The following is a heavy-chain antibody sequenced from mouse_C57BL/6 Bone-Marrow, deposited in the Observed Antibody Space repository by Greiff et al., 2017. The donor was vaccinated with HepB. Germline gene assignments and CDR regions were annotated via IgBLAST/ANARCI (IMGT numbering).Heavy chain of an antibody. CDR2: IDPSDSET. V-gene: IGHV1-52*01. CDR3: ASRVEDYYGNYGFAY. Sequence: QVQLQQPGAELVRPGSSVKLSCKASGYTFTSYWMHWVKQRPIQGLEWIGNIDPSDSETHYNQKFKDKATLTVDKSSSTAYMQLSSLTSEDSAVYYCASRVEDYYGNYGFAYWGQGTLVTVSA. CDR1: GYTFTSYW. J-gene: IGHJ3*01. D-gene: IGHD2-1*01.